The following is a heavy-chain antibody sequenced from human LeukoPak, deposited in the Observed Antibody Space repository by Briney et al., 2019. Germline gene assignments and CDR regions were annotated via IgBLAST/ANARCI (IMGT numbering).Heavy chain of an antibody. CDR3: ARSEEYYYDSSGYYGDY. V-gene: IGHV3-74*01. CDR1: GFTFSSYW. Sequence: PGGSLRLSCAASGFTFSSYWMHWVRQAPEKGLVWVSRINSDGNITNYADSVKGRFTISRDSAKNTLYLQMSSLRAEDTAVYYCARSEEYYYDSSGYYGDYWGQGTLVTVFS. D-gene: IGHD3-22*01. CDR2: INSDGNIT. J-gene: IGHJ4*02.